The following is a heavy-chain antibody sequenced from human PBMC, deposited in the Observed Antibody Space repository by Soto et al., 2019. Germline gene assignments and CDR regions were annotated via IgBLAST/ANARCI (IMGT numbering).Heavy chain of an antibody. CDR2: ITTAGDT. CDR3: ARGLGSGYVWDY. V-gene: IGHV3-13*01. D-gene: IGHD5-12*01. Sequence: PGGSLRLSCAASGFTFSNYDMHWVRQSTGRGLEWVSAITTAGDTFYPGSVRGRFTISRENAKNSLYLQMNNLRAGDTAVYYCARGLGSGYVWDYWGQGAPVTVSS. J-gene: IGHJ4*02. CDR1: GFTFSNYD.